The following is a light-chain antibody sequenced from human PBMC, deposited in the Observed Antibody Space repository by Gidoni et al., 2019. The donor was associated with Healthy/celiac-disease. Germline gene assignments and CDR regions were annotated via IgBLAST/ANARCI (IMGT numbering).Light chain of an antibody. Sequence: DIQMTQSPSSLSASVGDRVTITCRASQSISIYLNWYHQKPGKAPKFLIYAASSLQSGVPSRFSGSGSGTDFTLTISSLQPEDFATYYCQQSYSTPYTFGHGTKLEIK. CDR1: QSISIY. CDR3: QQSYSTPYT. J-gene: IGKJ2*01. V-gene: IGKV1-39*01. CDR2: AAS.